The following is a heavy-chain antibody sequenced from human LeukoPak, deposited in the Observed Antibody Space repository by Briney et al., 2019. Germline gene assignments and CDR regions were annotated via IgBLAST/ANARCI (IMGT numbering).Heavy chain of an antibody. CDR1: GFTFSSYE. CDR2: ISSSGSTI. Sequence: PGGSLRLSCAASGFTFSSYEMNWVRQAPGKGLEWVSYISSSGSTIYYAGSVKGRFTISRDNAKNSLYLQMNSLRAEDTAVYYCVRSRLPNWFDPWGQGTLVTVSS. CDR3: VRSRLPNWFDP. J-gene: IGHJ5*02. V-gene: IGHV3-48*03. D-gene: IGHD5/OR15-5a*01.